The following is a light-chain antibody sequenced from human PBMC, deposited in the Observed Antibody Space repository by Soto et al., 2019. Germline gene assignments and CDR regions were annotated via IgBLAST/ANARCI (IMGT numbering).Light chain of an antibody. J-gene: IGKJ1*01. Sequence: EIVMTHSPATLSVSPGERATLSCRASQSVSSNLAWYQQKPGQAPRLLIYGASTRATGIPARFSGSGSGTEFTLTISSLQSEDFAVYYCQQYNNGGTFGQGTKV. CDR2: GAS. V-gene: IGKV3-15*01. CDR3: QQYNNGGT. CDR1: QSVSSN.